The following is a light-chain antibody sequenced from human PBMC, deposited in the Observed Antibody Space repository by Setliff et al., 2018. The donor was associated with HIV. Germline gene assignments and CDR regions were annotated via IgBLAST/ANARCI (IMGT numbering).Light chain of an antibody. CDR1: SSDVGGYNY. V-gene: IGLV2-14*01. J-gene: IGLJ1*01. CDR3: SSYTSSSPLYV. Sequence: SVLAQPASVSGSPGQSITISCTGTSSDVGGYNYVSWYQQHPGKAPKLMIYEVSNRPSGVSDRFSGSKSGNTASLTISGLQTEDEADYFCSSYTSSSPLYVFGTGTKHRP. CDR2: EVS.